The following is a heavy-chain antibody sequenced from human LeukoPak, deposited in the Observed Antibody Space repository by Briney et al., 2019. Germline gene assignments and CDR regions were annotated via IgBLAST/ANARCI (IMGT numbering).Heavy chain of an antibody. CDR2: INHSGTT. CDR1: GYSISTGYY. V-gene: IGHV4-38-2*02. CDR3: ARVDIVVVPASNFDL. J-gene: IGHJ2*01. Sequence: SETLSLTCTVSGYSISTGYYWGWIRQSPGKGLEWIGSINHSGTTYYNPSLKSRVTMSVDTSKNQFSLKLSSVTAADTAVYYCARVDIVVVPASNFDLWGRGTLVTVSS. D-gene: IGHD2-2*03.